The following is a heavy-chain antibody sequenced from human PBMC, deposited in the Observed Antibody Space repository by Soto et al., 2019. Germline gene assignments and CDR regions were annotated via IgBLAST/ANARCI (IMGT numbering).Heavy chain of an antibody. D-gene: IGHD3-10*01. V-gene: IGHV3-23*01. CDR2: ISGSGGST. J-gene: IGHJ4*02. Sequence: LXLCCAASVFTFSSYSMSWVRQAPGKGLEWVSAISGSGGSTYYADSVKGRFTISRDNSKNTLYLQMNSLRAEDTAVYYCAKEVWLGGFKGDFDYWGQGTLVTASS. CDR3: AKEVWLGGFKGDFDY. CDR1: VFTFSSYS.